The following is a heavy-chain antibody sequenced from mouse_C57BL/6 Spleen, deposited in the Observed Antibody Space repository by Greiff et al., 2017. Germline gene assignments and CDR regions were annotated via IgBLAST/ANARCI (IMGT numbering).Heavy chain of an antibody. V-gene: IGHV1-18*01. Sequence: VQLKESGPELVKPGASVKIPCKASGYTFTDYNMDWVKQSHGKSLEWIGDINPNNGGTIYNQKFKGKATLTVDKSSSTAYMELRSLTSEDTAVYYCARRELRDYDGFAYWGQGTLVTVSA. CDR2: INPNNGGT. CDR1: GYTFTDYN. J-gene: IGHJ3*01. D-gene: IGHD2-4*01. CDR3: ARRELRDYDGFAY.